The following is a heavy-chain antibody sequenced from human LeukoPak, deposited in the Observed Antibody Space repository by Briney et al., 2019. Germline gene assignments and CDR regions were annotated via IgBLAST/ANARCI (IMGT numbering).Heavy chain of an antibody. CDR3: ARDRPGYGWVAFDI. V-gene: IGHV3-21*01. CDR2: ISGDSNYI. J-gene: IGHJ3*02. D-gene: IGHD6-13*01. Sequence: NPGGSLRLSCAASGFTFSTFSMNWVRQAPGKGLEWVSSISGDSNYIFYADSVKGRFTISRDNAKNSLYLQMNSLRAEDTAVYYCARDRPGYGWVAFDIWGQGTMVTVSS. CDR1: GFTFSTFS.